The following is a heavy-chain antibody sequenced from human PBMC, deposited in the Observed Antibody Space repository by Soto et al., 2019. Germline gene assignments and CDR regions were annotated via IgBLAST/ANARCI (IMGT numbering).Heavy chain of an antibody. CDR3: ARFVRACSGTTCYTRADV. D-gene: IGHD2-2*02. Sequence: PPDALSRTCTVSGDSVSRDTHYRSWIRQPPGKELEWVGFIYSSGNTNYNPSPKSRVTMSVDTSKNQFSLKLRSVIVADTAVYHCARFVRACSGTTCYTRADVWGQGTTVTVS. J-gene: IGHJ6*02. V-gene: IGHV4-61*01. CDR1: GDSVSRDTHY. CDR2: IYSSGNT.